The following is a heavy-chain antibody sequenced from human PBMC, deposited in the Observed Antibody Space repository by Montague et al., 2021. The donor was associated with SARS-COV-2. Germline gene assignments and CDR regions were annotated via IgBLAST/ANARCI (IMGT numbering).Heavy chain of an antibody. Sequence: QXGAEVKKSGESLRISCRGSGYDFTSHWISWVRQMPGKGLEWMGRVNPADSRTNYSPSFQGQVTISVDKSATTAYLQWSSLKASDTAIYYCARSQYCGGDCYFAHWGQGSLVTVSS. CDR3: ARSQYCGGDCYFAH. CDR2: VNPADSRT. CDR1: GYDFTSHW. V-gene: IGHV5-10-1*01. J-gene: IGHJ4*02. D-gene: IGHD2-21*02.